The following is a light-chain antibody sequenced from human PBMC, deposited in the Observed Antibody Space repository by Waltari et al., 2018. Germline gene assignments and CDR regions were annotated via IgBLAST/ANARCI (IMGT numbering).Light chain of an antibody. V-gene: IGKV4-1*01. CDR2: AAS. CDR1: QSVLYSSNNKNY. J-gene: IGKJ3*01. CDR3: QQSYSTPPFT. Sequence: DIVMTQSPDSLAVSLGERATINCKSSQSVLYSSNNKNYLAWYQQKPGKAPKLLIYAASSLQSGVPSRCSGSGAGTDFTLTISSLQPEDFATYYCQQSYSTPPFTFGPGTKVDIK.